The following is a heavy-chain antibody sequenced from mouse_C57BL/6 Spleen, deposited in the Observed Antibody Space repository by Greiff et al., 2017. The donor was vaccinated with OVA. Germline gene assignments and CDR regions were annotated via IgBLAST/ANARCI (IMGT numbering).Heavy chain of an antibody. Sequence: QVQLQQSGTELVKPGASVKLSCKASGYTFTSYWMHWVKQRPGQGLEWIGNINPSNGGTNYNEKFKSKATLTVDKSSSTAYMQLSSLTSEDSAVYYCARENGNYGRLGPSWFAYWGQGTLVTVSA. CDR1: GYTFTSYW. D-gene: IGHD2-1*01. CDR3: ARENGNYGRLGPSWFAY. V-gene: IGHV1-53*01. J-gene: IGHJ3*01. CDR2: INPSNGGT.